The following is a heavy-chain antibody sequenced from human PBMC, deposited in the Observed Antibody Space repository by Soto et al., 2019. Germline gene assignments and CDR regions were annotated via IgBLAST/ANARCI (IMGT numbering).Heavy chain of an antibody. CDR1: GFTFSSYG. CDR2: IWYDGSNK. Sequence: QVQLVESGGGVVQPGRSLRLSCAASGFTFSSYGMHWVRQAPGKGLEWVAVIWYDGSNKYYADSVKGRFTISRDNSKNTLYLQMNSLRAEDTAVYYCARGGAIGIFGVVMAGFDYWGQGTLLTVSS. V-gene: IGHV3-33*01. CDR3: ARGGAIGIFGVVMAGFDY. J-gene: IGHJ4*02. D-gene: IGHD3-3*01.